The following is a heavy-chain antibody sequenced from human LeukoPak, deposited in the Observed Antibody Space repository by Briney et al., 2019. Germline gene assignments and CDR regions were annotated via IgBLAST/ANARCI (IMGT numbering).Heavy chain of an antibody. J-gene: IGHJ5*02. CDR3: ARHLGKYYDFWSGYPNNRDWFDP. CDR1: GGSISSYY. CDR2: IYTSGST. D-gene: IGHD3-3*01. V-gene: IGHV4-4*07. Sequence: PSETLSLTCTVSGGSISSYYWSRIRQPAGKGLEWIGRIYTSGSTNYNPSLKSRVTMSVDTSKNQFSLKLSSVTAADTAVYYCARHLGKYYDFWSGYPNNRDWFDPWGQGTLVTVSS.